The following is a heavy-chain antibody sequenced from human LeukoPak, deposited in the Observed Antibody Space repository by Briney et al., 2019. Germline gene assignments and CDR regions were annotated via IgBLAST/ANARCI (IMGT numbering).Heavy chain of an antibody. Sequence: GASVKVSCKASGYTFTGYYMHWVRHPPGQGLEWMAWINPNSGGTYYAQNFHDRITMTRDTSISTAYMELSRLRSDDTAIYYCARANALYCSSTSCLFDYWGQRTLVTVSS. CDR2: INPNSGGT. D-gene: IGHD2-2*01. V-gene: IGHV1-2*02. CDR1: GYTFTGYY. CDR3: ARANALYCSSTSCLFDY. J-gene: IGHJ4*02.